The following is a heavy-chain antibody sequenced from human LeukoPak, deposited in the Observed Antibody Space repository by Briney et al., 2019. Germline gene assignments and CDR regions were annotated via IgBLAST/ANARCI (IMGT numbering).Heavy chain of an antibody. V-gene: IGHV3-7*01. Sequence: GGSLRLSCAVSGITLSNYGMSWVRQAPGKGLEWVANIKQDGSEKYYVDSVKGRFTISRDNAKNSLYLQMNSLRAEDTAVYYCARDGLSVVAASYYYYYYMDVSGKGTTVTVSS. D-gene: IGHD2-15*01. J-gene: IGHJ6*03. CDR1: GITLSNYG. CDR2: IKQDGSEK. CDR3: ARDGLSVVAASYYYYYYMDV.